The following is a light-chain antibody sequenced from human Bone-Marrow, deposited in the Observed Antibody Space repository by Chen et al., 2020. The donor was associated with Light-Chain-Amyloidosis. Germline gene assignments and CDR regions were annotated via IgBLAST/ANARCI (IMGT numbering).Light chain of an antibody. Sequence: EIVFTQSPGSLSLSPGEGANRSCRASQTISSNYLTWYQQKFGQAPRLLIYGSSSRATGIPDRFTGSGSGTDFTLTINRLEPEDFAMYYCQQYGTSPLTFGGGTKVEIK. J-gene: IGKJ4*01. CDR1: QTISSNY. V-gene: IGKV3-20*01. CDR2: GSS. CDR3: QQYGTSPLT.